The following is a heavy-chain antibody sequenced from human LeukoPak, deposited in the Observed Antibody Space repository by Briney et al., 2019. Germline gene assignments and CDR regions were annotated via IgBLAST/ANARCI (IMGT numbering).Heavy chain of an antibody. D-gene: IGHD5-12*01. Sequence: GGSLRLSCAASGFTFAPYIVSWVRQAPGKGLQWVSAISAGGTAIYYADSVKGRLTISRDDSNNMLYLQMNSLRDEDTATYYCAKGGYIGYNGLFDIWGQGTTVTVSS. CDR2: ISAGGTAI. CDR3: AKGGYIGYNGLFDI. CDR1: GFTFAPYI. J-gene: IGHJ3*02. V-gene: IGHV3-23*01.